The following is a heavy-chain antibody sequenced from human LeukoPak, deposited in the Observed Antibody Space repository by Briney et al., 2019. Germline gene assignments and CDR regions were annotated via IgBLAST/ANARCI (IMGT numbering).Heavy chain of an antibody. V-gene: IGHV3-48*03. CDR1: GFTFSNYE. CDR3: ARMTTLTPEDV. J-gene: IGHJ4*02. D-gene: IGHD4-17*01. CDR2: ISSGGNTV. Sequence: GGSLRLSCAASGFTFSNYEMNWVRQAPGKGLEWVSYISSGGNTVYNADSVKGRFTISRDNAKNSLYLQMNSLRAEDTAVYYCARMTTLTPEDVWGQGTLVTVAS.